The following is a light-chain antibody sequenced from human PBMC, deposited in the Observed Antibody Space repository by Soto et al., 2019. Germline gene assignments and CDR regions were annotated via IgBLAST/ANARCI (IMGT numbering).Light chain of an antibody. CDR2: GNS. Sequence: QSVLTQPPSVSGAPGQRVTISCTGSSSNIGAGYDVHWYQHLPGTAPKLLIYGNSNRPSGVPDRFSGSTSGTSASLAITGLQAEDEADYYCQSYDSSLSVWVFGGGTKLTV. J-gene: IGLJ3*02. CDR3: QSYDSSLSVWV. V-gene: IGLV1-40*01. CDR1: SSNIGAGYD.